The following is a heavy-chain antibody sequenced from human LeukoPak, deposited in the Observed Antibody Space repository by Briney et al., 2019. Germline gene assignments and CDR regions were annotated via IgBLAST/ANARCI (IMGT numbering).Heavy chain of an antibody. Sequence: GGSLRLSCAASGFTFSSYSMNWVRQAPGKGLECVSSISSSSSYIYYADSVKGRFTISRDNAKNSLYLQMNSLRAEDTAVYYCARAVLRSLNSGFGYWGQGTLVTVSS. V-gene: IGHV3-21*01. CDR2: ISSSSSYI. D-gene: IGHD5-12*01. J-gene: IGHJ4*02. CDR1: GFTFSSYS. CDR3: ARAVLRSLNSGFGY.